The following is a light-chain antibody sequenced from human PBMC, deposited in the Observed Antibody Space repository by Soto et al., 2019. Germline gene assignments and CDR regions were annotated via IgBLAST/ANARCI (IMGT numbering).Light chain of an antibody. J-gene: IGKJ5*01. CDR1: QSISIW. CDR3: QQFNSFPIT. CDR2: DAS. V-gene: IGKV1-5*01. Sequence: DIQMTQSPSTLSASAGDRVTITCRASQSISIWLAWYQQKPGKAPKLLINDASSLESGVPSRFRGSGSGTEFTLTISSLQPDDLATYYCQQFNSFPITFGQGTRLEIK.